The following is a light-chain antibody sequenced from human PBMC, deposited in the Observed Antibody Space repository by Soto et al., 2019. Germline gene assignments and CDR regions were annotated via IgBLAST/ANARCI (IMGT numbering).Light chain of an antibody. Sequence: IQLTQSPSSLSASVGDRVTITCRASQGISSYLAWYQQKPGKAPKLLIYAASTLQSGVPSRFSGSGSGTDFTLTISSRQPEYFATYHCQQLNSYLGTFGQGTKLEIK. V-gene: IGKV1-9*01. J-gene: IGKJ2*01. CDR2: AAS. CDR3: QQLNSYLGT. CDR1: QGISSY.